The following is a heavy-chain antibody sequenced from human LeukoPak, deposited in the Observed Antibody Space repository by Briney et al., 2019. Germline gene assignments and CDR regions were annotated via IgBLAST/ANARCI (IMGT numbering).Heavy chain of an antibody. Sequence: PSETLSLTCDVFGGSFSGYYWSWIRQPPGKGLEWIGEISHSGRTNYNPSLKSRVAISFDTSKNQFSLKVNSVTAADTAVYYCAREVHNYGSYYFDYWGQGTLVTVSS. CDR1: GGSFSGYY. J-gene: IGHJ4*02. V-gene: IGHV4-34*01. D-gene: IGHD3-10*01. CDR2: ISHSGRT. CDR3: AREVHNYGSYYFDY.